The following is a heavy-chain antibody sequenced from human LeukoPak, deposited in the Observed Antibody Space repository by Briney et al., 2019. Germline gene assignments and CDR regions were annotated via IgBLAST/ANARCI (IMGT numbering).Heavy chain of an antibody. CDR2: IKQDGSEK. CDR3: ARGSQSYYDFWSGYPNWFDP. CDR1: GFTFSSYW. J-gene: IGHJ5*02. Sequence: GGPLRLSCAASGFTFSSYWMSWVRQAPGKGLEWVANIKQDGSEKYYVDSVKGRFTISRDNAKNSLYLQMNSLRAEDTAVYYCARGSQSYYDFWSGYPNWFDPWGQGTLVTVSS. D-gene: IGHD3-3*01. V-gene: IGHV3-7*01.